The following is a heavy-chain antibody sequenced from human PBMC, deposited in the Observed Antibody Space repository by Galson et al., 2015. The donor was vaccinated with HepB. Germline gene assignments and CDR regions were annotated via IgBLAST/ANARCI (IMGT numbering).Heavy chain of an antibody. CDR3: ANRLWSDV. Sequence: SLRLSCAASGFTFSSYGLNWVRQTPAMGLEWVSGISGSGARTYNADSVEGRFTISRDNSKNTLYLQMNSLRVEDTAVYYCANRLWSDVWGQGTLVTVSS. CDR1: GFTFSSYG. V-gene: IGHV3-23*01. D-gene: IGHD4/OR15-4a*01. CDR2: ISGSGART. J-gene: IGHJ4*02.